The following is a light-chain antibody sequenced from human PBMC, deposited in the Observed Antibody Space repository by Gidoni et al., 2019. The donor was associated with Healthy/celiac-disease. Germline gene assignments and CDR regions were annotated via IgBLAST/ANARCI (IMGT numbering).Light chain of an antibody. CDR2: GAS. CDR3: QQYGSSPWT. Sequence: EIVLTQSPGTLSLSPGERATLSWKASQSVRSSYLAWYQQKPGQAPRLLIYGASSRATGIPDRFSGSGSGTDFTLTISRLEPEDFAVYYCQQYGSSPWTFGQGTKVEIK. V-gene: IGKV3-20*01. CDR1: QSVRSSY. J-gene: IGKJ1*01.